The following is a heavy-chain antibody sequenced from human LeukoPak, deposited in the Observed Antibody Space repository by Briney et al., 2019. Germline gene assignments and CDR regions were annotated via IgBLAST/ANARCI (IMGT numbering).Heavy chain of an antibody. D-gene: IGHD3-22*01. CDR3: TTRDYYDSK. J-gene: IGHJ4*02. Sequence: GGSLRLSCAASGFTFSHFWMSWVRQAPGKGLEWVGRIRSNAEGGTTDYAAPVKGRFTISRDDSKNTLYLQMNSLKTEDTAVYYCTTRDYYDSKWGQGTLVTVSS. CDR1: GFTFSHFW. V-gene: IGHV3-15*01. CDR2: IRSNAEGGTT.